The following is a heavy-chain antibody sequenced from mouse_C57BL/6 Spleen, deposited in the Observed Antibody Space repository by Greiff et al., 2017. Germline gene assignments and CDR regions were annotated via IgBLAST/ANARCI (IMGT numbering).Heavy chain of an antibody. V-gene: IGHV1-64*01. CDR2: IHPNSGST. CDR3: AEGNGYFDG. CDR1: GYTFTSYW. Sequence: QVQLQPPGAELVKPGASVKLSCTASGYTFTSYWMHWVKQRPGQGLEWIGMIHPNSGSTNYNEKFESKATLTVDKSSSTAYMQLSSLTSEDAAVYCCAEGNGYFDGWGTGTTVTVSS. J-gene: IGHJ1*03.